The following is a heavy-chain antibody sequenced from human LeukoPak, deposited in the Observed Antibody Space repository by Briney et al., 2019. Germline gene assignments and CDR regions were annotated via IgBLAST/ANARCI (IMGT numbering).Heavy chain of an antibody. J-gene: IGHJ6*02. CDR1: GFVFSSYC. V-gene: IGHV3-7*04. Sequence: GGSLRLSCAASGFVFSSYCVSWVRQAPGKGLEWVANIKQDGSEKYYVDSVKGRFTISRDNAKNSLYLQMNSLRAEDTAVYYCARVDGRYYYYGMDVWGQGTTVTVSS. CDR3: ARVDGRYYYYGMDV. CDR2: IKQDGSEK.